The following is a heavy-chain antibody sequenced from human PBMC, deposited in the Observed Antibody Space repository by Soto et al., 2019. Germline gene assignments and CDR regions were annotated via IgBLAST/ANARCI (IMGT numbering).Heavy chain of an antibody. CDR1: GGSISSGDYY. J-gene: IGHJ4*02. D-gene: IGHD3-22*01. CDR3: AREVGYDSSGYRKHNFDY. Sequence: TLSLTCTVSGGSISSGDYYWSWIRQPPGKGLEWIGYIYYSGSTYYNPSLKSRVTISVDTSKNQFSLKLSSVTAADTAVYYCAREVGYDSSGYRKHNFDYWGQGTLVTVSS. V-gene: IGHV4-30-4*01. CDR2: IYYSGST.